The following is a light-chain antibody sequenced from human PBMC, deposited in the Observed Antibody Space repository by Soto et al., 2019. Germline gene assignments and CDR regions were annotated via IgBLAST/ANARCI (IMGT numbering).Light chain of an antibody. Sequence: DIQMTQSPSSLSASVGDRVTITCRASQSISSFLNWYQQKSGKAPKLLIYAASNLQSGVPSRFSGSGSGTDFILSISSLQPEDFATYYCQQSYSTPRTFCQGTNVDIK. CDR3: QQSYSTPRT. J-gene: IGKJ1*01. CDR2: AAS. V-gene: IGKV1-39*01. CDR1: QSISSF.